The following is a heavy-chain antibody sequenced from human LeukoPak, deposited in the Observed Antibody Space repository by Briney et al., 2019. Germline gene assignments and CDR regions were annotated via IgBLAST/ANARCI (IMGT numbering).Heavy chain of an antibody. V-gene: IGHV3-23*01. CDR3: AKGGLTDGYSYAS. CDR1: GFTFSSSA. J-gene: IGHJ5*02. D-gene: IGHD5-24*01. CDR2: ISDTGRLS. Sequence: GGSLRLSCAASGFTFSSSAMSWVRQAPGKGLEWVAAISDTGRLSYCADSVNGLFTIPRDNCHNQLPLQTKSLRAADTGLYYCAKGGLTDGYSYASWGQGTLITVSS.